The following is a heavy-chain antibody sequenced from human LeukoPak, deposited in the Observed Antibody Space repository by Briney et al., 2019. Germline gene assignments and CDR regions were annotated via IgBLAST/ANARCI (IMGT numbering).Heavy chain of an antibody. CDR2: ISGSCGST. Sequence: GGSLRLSCVASGFTLRHYVMRWVGPAAAKGLAWVSAISGSCGSTYYADSVEGRFTISRDNSKNTLYLQMNSLRAEDTAVYYCAKEHYYGSGSYPYFDYWGQGTLVTVSS. CDR1: GFTLRHYV. D-gene: IGHD3-10*01. J-gene: IGHJ4*02. V-gene: IGHV3-23*01. CDR3: AKEHYYGSGSYPYFDY.